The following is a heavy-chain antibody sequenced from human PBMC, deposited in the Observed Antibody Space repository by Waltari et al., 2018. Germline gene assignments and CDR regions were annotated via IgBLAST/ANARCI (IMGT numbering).Heavy chain of an antibody. CDR1: GFNLSSYG. J-gene: IGHJ6*02. V-gene: IGHV3-33*01. Sequence: QVQLVASGGGVVQPGRSLRLSCAASGFNLSSYGMHWVRPALGKGLGWVAVIWYDGSNKYYADSVKGRFTISRDNSKNTLYLQMNSLRAEDTAVYYCARKDDTAMALLYGMDVWGQGTTVTVSS. D-gene: IGHD5-18*01. CDR3: ARKDDTAMALLYGMDV. CDR2: IWYDGSNK.